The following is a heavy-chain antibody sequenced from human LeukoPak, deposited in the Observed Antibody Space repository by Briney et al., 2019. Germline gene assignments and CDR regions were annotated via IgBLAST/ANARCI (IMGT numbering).Heavy chain of an antibody. CDR2: IGSSGGST. D-gene: IGHD5-24*01. J-gene: IGHJ3*01. V-gene: IGHV3-23*01. CDR3: AKDIQLST. Sequence: GGSLRLSCAASGFTFSSAAMTWVRQAPGKGLEWVSLIGSSGGSTYYADSVKGRFTISRDNSKNTLSLQMNSLRVEGTAIYYCAKDIQLSTWGLGTMVTVSS. CDR1: GFTFSSAA.